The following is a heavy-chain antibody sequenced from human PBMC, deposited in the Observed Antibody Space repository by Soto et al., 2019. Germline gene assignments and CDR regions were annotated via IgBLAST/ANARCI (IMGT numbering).Heavy chain of an antibody. Sequence: GGSLRLSGAASGFTFGHFAMSWVRQAPGKGLEWVAAISGTGVAAYYADSVKGRFTISRDNSRNTLFLQMNILRVDDTAIYYCAKPEEVVRGLDFLGLGTLVTVCS. CDR2: ISGTGVAA. J-gene: IGHJ4*02. CDR3: AKPEEVVRGLDF. D-gene: IGHD3-10*01. CDR1: GFTFGHFA. V-gene: IGHV3-23*01.